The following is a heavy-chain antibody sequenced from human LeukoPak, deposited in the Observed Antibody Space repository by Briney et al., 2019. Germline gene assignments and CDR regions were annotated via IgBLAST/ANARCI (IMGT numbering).Heavy chain of an antibody. J-gene: IGHJ3*02. D-gene: IGHD6-6*01. CDR2: VNHRGGT. CDR3: ARIYSSSSSRGAFDI. CDR1: GTSFSDYN. V-gene: IGHV4-34*01. Sequence: KPSETLSLTCAVYGTSFSDYNWCWIRQPPGKGLEWIGEVNHRGGTNYNPSLKSPVTMSVDTSKNQFSLKVTSVTAADTAVYYCARIYSSSSSRGAFDIWGQGTMVTVSS.